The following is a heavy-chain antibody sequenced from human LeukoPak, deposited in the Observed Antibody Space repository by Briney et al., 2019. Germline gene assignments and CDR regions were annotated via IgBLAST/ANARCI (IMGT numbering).Heavy chain of an antibody. Sequence: GGSLRLSCAASGFTFSSYWMSWVRQAPGKGLEWVANIKQDGSEKYYVDSVKGRFTIPRDDAKNSLYLQMNSLRAEDTAVYYCARDGRVSGTTMYYYYYYMDVWGKGTTVTVSS. CDR2: IKQDGSEK. D-gene: IGHD1-7*01. CDR1: GFTFSSYW. V-gene: IGHV3-7*01. CDR3: ARDGRVSGTTMYYYYYYMDV. J-gene: IGHJ6*03.